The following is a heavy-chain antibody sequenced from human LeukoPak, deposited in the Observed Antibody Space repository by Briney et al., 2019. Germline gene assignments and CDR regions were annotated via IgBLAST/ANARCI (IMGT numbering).Heavy chain of an antibody. D-gene: IGHD3-10*01. CDR2: IASDGTST. CDR3: ARSTRYFGSAMYYFDN. V-gene: IGHV3-64*01. J-gene: IGHJ4*02. Sequence: PGGSLRLSCAASGFTFSSCYMHWVRQAPGRGLEYVSTIASDGTSTYYSTSVKGRVTTSRDNFQNTLYLQMGSLRPEDTAIYYCARSTRYFGSAMYYFDNWGQGTLVTVSS. CDR1: GFTFSSCY.